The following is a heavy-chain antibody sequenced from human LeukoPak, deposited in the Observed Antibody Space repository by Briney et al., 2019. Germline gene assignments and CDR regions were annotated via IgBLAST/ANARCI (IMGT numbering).Heavy chain of an antibody. Sequence: GGSLRLSWAASGFNFRGYNMNWVRQAPGKGLEWVSSMSTSSTYIYYADSIKGRFTISRDDARSLLYLQMDSLRAEDTAVYYCVRDFAFGFCNTTTCRYPFDSWGQGTLVTVSS. CDR3: VRDFAFGFCNTTTCRYPFDS. CDR2: MSTSSTYI. D-gene: IGHD3-16*01. V-gene: IGHV3-21*06. CDR1: GFNFRGYN. J-gene: IGHJ4*02.